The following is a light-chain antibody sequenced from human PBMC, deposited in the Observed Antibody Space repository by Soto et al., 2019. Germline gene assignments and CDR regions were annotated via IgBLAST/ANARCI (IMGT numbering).Light chain of an antibody. CDR3: QQYGTSPRT. Sequence: EIVLTQSPGTLSLSPGERATLSCRASQSVSNRYLAWYQQKPGQAPRLLIYGASSRATGIPDRFSGSGSGTDFTLTISRLEPEDFAVYYCQQYGTSPRTFGQRTKVEIK. V-gene: IGKV3-20*01. CDR1: QSVSNRY. CDR2: GAS. J-gene: IGKJ1*01.